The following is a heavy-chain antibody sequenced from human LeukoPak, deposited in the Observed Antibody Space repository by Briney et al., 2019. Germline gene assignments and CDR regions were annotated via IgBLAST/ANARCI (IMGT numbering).Heavy chain of an antibody. Sequence: SETLSLTCTVSGGSISSYYWSWIRQPPGKGLEWIGYIYYSGSTNYNPSLKSRVTIPVDTSKNQFSLKLSSVTAADTAVYYCARDRDYDFWSGYYRPYWYFDLWGRGTLVTVSS. D-gene: IGHD3-3*01. J-gene: IGHJ2*01. CDR2: IYYSGST. CDR1: GGSISSYY. V-gene: IGHV4-59*01. CDR3: ARDRDYDFWSGYYRPYWYFDL.